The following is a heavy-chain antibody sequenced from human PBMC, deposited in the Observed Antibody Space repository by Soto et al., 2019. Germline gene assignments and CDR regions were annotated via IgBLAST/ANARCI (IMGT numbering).Heavy chain of an antibody. V-gene: IGHV1-18*01. D-gene: IGHD6-19*01. Sequence: QVQLVQSGAEVKKLGASVKVSCKASGYTFTNYGISWVRQAPGQGLEWMGWISTYNGNTTSAQQLQGRLTMTTYTSTSTVSKEPRSRRSDDAAVYFCARVWVQEWLAYVVDVGGQETTVTVSS. J-gene: IGHJ6*02. CDR3: ARVWVQEWLAYVVDV. CDR2: ISTYNGNT. CDR1: GYTFTNYG.